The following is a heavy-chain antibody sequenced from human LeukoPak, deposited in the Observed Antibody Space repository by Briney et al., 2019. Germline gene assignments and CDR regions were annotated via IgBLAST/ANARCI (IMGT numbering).Heavy chain of an antibody. Sequence: GGSLRLSCAASGFTFSSYWMSWVRQAPGKGLEWVGNIKQDGSEKYYVDSVKGRFTISRDNAKNSLYPQMNSLRAEDTAVYYCARDRSTSCCHYYYYYMDVWGKGTTVTVSS. D-gene: IGHD2-2*01. CDR2: IKQDGSEK. CDR3: ARDRSTSCCHYYYYYMDV. CDR1: GFTFSSYW. V-gene: IGHV3-7*01. J-gene: IGHJ6*03.